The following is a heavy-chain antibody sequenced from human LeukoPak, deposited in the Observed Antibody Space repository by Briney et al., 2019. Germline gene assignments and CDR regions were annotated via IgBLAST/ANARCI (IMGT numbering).Heavy chain of an antibody. D-gene: IGHD5-18*01. CDR1: GYTFTSYD. V-gene: IGHV1-8*01. CDR2: MNPNTANT. J-gene: IGHJ4*02. CDR3: ARGRRGRYSYGNFDY. Sequence: GASVKVSCKAAGYTFTSYDINWVRQATGQGPEWMGWMNPNTANTGFAQKFQGRVTMTRNTSISTAYMELSSLRSEDTAVYYCARGRRGRYSYGNFDYWGQGTLVTVSS.